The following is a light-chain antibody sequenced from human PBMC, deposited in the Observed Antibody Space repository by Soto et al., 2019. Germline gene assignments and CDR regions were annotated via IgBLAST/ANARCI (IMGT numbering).Light chain of an antibody. J-gene: IGKJ1*01. CDR1: QSISSW. Sequence: DIQMTQYPSTLSASVGDRLTITCPPIQSISSWLAWYHQKPGKSPKLLIYDASSLESGVPSRFSGSGSGTELTLTSSSLQPDDFATYYCQPYNRYSWTFGQGTKV. CDR3: QPYNRYSWT. CDR2: DAS. V-gene: IGKV1-5*01.